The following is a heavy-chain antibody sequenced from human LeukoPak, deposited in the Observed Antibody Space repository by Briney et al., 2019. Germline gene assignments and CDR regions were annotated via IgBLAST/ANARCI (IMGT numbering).Heavy chain of an antibody. V-gene: IGHV3-30*18. D-gene: IGHD4-17*01. CDR3: AKDGSYGDYVSYFQH. J-gene: IGHJ1*01. Sequence: GGSLRLSCAASGFTFSSYGMHWVRQAPGKGLEWVAVISYDGSNKYYADSVKGRFTISRDNSKNTLYLQMNSLRAEDTAVYYCAKDGSYGDYVSYFQHWGQGTLVTVSS. CDR1: GFTFSSYG. CDR2: ISYDGSNK.